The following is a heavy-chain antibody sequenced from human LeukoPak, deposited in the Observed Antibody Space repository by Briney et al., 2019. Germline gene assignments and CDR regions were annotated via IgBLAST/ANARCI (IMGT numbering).Heavy chain of an antibody. CDR3: ARKERGYCSGGSCYRQGGYNYYYYYYMDV. CDR2: INHSGST. J-gene: IGHJ6*03. CDR1: GGSFSGYY. D-gene: IGHD2-15*01. V-gene: IGHV4-34*01. Sequence: SETLSPTCAVYGGSFSGYYWSWIRQPPGKGLEWIGEINHSGSTNYNPSLTSRVTISVDTSKNQFSLKLSSVTAADTAVYYCARKERGYCSGGSCYRQGGYNYYYYYYMDVWGKGTTVTVSS.